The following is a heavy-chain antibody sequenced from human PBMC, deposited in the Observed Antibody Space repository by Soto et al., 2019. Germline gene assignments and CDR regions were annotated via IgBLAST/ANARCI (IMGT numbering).Heavy chain of an antibody. CDR1: GYSFTSYW. Sequence: PGESLKISCKGSGYSFTSYWIGWVRQIAGEGLEWVGIIYPGDSDTRYSPSFQGQVTISADKPISTAYLQWSSLKASDTAMYYCARQSHSGSSWFAAWGQGTMVTLSS. CDR2: IYPGDSDT. D-gene: IGHD1-26*01. J-gene: IGHJ5*02. V-gene: IGHV5-51*01. CDR3: ARQSHSGSSWFAA.